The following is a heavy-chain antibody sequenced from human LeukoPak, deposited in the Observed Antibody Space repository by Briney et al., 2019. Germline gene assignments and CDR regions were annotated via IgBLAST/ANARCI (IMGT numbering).Heavy chain of an antibody. CDR2: IKQDGSEK. CDR3: ARVGDIVVVPAAIGYMDV. Sequence: GGSLRLSCAASGFTFSSYWMSWVRQALRKGVEWVAKIKQDGSEKYYVDSVKGRFTISRDNAKNSLYLQMNSLRAEDTAVYYCARVGDIVVVPAAIGYMDVWGKGTTVTVSS. J-gene: IGHJ6*03. CDR1: GFTFSSYW. V-gene: IGHV3-7*01. D-gene: IGHD2-2*02.